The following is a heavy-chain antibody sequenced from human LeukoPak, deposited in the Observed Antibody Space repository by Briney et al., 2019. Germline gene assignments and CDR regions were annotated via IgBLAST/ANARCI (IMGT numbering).Heavy chain of an antibody. V-gene: IGHV4-4*07. CDR1: GGSISSYY. CDR2: IYTSGST. Sequence: SXXLSLTCTVSGGSISSYYWSWIRQPAGKGLEWIGRIYTSGSTNYNPSLKSRVTMSVDTSKNQFSLKLSSVTAADTAVYYCARGRIGTSRIDYWGQGTLVTVSS. J-gene: IGHJ4*02. CDR3: ARGRIGTSRIDY. D-gene: IGHD6-13*01.